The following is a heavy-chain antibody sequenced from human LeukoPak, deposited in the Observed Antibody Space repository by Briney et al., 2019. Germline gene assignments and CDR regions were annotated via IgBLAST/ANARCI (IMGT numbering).Heavy chain of an antibody. Sequence: GGSLRLSCAASGFTIKNYDIHWVRQAPGKGLEWASFIQKDGNKRYYADSVKGRLIISRDNSKNTVSLQMNSLRAEDTALYYCETLTPVVPEVHYAPVWFDPWGQGALVTVSS. V-gene: IGHV3-30*02. CDR1: GFTIKNYD. J-gene: IGHJ5*02. CDR2: IQKDGNKR. D-gene: IGHD2-2*01. CDR3: ETLTPVVPEVHYAPVWFDP.